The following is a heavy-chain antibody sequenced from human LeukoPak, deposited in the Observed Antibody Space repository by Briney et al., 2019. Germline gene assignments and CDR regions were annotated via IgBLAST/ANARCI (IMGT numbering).Heavy chain of an antibody. CDR3: ASGLELDY. J-gene: IGHJ4*02. V-gene: IGHV3-7*03. Sequence: WVRQAPGXGLEWVANIKQDGSEKNYVDSVKGRFTISRDNAKNSLYLQMNSLRAEDTAVYYCASGLELDYWGQGTLVTVSS. CDR2: IKQDGSEK.